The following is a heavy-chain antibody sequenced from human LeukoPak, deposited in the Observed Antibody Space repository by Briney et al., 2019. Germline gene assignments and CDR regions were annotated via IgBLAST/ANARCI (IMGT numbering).Heavy chain of an antibody. CDR1: GFTFSSYG. CDR2: IWYDGSNK. CDR3: AKDLLWFGEYEDWFDP. J-gene: IGHJ5*02. Sequence: GRSLRLSCAASGFTFSSYGMHWVRQAPGKGLEWVAVIWYDGSNKYYADSVKGRFTISRDNSKNTLYLQMNSLRAEDTAVYYCAKDLLWFGEYEDWFDPWGQGTLVTASS. V-gene: IGHV3-33*06. D-gene: IGHD3-10*01.